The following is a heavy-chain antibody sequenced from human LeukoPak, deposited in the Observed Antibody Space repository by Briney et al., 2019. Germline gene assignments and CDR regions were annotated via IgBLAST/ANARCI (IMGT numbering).Heavy chain of an antibody. CDR2: ISGSGGST. Sequence: GGSLRLSCAASGFTFTSFAMTWVRQAPGKGLEWVSVISGSGGSTYYADSVKGRFTISRDNSKNTLYLQMNSLRAEDTAVYYCAKGTREYSYLLILDYWGQGTLVTVSS. CDR3: AKGTREYSYLLILDY. D-gene: IGHD5-18*01. J-gene: IGHJ4*02. V-gene: IGHV3-23*01. CDR1: GFTFTSFA.